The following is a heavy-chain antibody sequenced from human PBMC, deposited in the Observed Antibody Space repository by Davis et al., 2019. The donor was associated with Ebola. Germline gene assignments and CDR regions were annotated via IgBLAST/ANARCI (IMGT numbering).Heavy chain of an antibody. D-gene: IGHD4-11*01. V-gene: IGHV1-18*01. CDR2: ISAYNGNT. CDR1: GYTFTSYG. Sequence: ASVNVSCKASGYTFTSYGISWVRQAPGQGLEWMGWISAYNGNTNYAQKLQGRVTMTTDTSTSTAYMELRSLRSDDTAVYYCAKSASKGKLDAFDIWGQGTMVTVSS. CDR3: AKSASKGKLDAFDI. J-gene: IGHJ3*02.